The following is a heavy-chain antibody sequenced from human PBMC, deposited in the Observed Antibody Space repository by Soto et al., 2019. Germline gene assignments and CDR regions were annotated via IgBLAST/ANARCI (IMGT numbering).Heavy chain of an antibody. D-gene: IGHD6-13*01. CDR2: IYYSGST. CDR3: ARHIMTTAAAVASLDH. CDR1: GGSISSGDYY. V-gene: IGHV4-39*01. J-gene: IGHJ5*02. Sequence: SETLSLTCTVSGGSISSGDYYWSWIRQPPGKGLEWIGCIYYSGSTYYNPSLKSRVTISVDTSKNQFSLKLTSVTAADAAVYFCARHIMTTAAAVASLDHWGQGTLVTVSS.